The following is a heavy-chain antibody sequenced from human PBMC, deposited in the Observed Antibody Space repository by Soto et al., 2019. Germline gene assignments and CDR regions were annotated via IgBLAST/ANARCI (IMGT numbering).Heavy chain of an antibody. CDR3: AKGSITIFGVAQTLHNWFDP. CDR1: GFTFSSYA. Sequence: GGSLRLSCAASGFTFSSYAMSWVRQAPGKGLEWVSAISGSGGSTYYADSVKGRFTISRDNSKNTLYLQMNSLRAEDTAVYYCAKGSITIFGVAQTLHNWFDPWGQGTLVTVSS. V-gene: IGHV3-23*01. J-gene: IGHJ5*02. D-gene: IGHD3-3*01. CDR2: ISGSGGST.